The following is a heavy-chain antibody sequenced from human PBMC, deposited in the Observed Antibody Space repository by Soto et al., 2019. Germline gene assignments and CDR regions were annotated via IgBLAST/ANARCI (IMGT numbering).Heavy chain of an antibody. D-gene: IGHD3-22*01. V-gene: IGHV3-23*01. CDR3: SKSIVVVITIDAFDI. CDR2: ISGSGGST. J-gene: IGHJ3*02. Sequence: GGSLRLSCAASGFTFSSYAMSWVRQAPGKGLKWVSAISGSGGSTYYADSVKGRFTISRDNSKNTLYLQMNSLRAEVTAVYYFSKSIVVVITIDAFDIRGQGTMVTVSS. CDR1: GFTFSSYA.